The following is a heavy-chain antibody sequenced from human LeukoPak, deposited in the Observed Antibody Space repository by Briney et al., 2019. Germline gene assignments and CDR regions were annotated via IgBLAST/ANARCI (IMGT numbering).Heavy chain of an antibody. CDR2: IYHSGST. J-gene: IGHJ4*02. V-gene: IGHV4-30-4*01. Sequence: SQTLSLTCTVSGGSISSGDYYWSWIRQPPGKGLEWIGYIYHSGSTYYNPSLKSRVTISVDTSKNQFSLKLSSVTAADTAVYYCARVVSESYFDYWGQGTLVTVSS. D-gene: IGHD2-21*01. CDR1: GGSISSGDYY. CDR3: ARVVSESYFDY.